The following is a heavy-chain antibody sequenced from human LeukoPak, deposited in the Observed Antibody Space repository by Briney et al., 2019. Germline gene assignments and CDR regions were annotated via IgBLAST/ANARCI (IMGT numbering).Heavy chain of an antibody. J-gene: IGHJ4*02. D-gene: IGHD1-1*01. Sequence: PSETLSLTCTVSGGSISSSSYYWGWIRQPPGKGLEWIGSIYYSGSTNYNPSLKSRVTISVDTSKNQFSLKLSSVTAADTAVYYCARIGFWNGGIDYWGQGTLVTVSS. CDR2: IYYSGST. V-gene: IGHV4-39*07. CDR1: GGSISSSSYY. CDR3: ARIGFWNGGIDY.